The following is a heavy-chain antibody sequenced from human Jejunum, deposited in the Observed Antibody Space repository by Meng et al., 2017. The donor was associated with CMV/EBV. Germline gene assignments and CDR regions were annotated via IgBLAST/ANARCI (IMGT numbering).Heavy chain of an antibody. J-gene: IGHJ4*02. Sequence: SGFTVSTNYMSWVHQAPGKGLEWVSVIYRGGTTYYADSVKGRFTISRDNSKNTLYLQMNSLRADDTAVYYCAKVAMIRGVVFDFWGQGTLVTVSS. V-gene: IGHV3-53*01. CDR1: GFTVSTNY. D-gene: IGHD3-10*01. CDR3: AKVAMIRGVVFDF. CDR2: IYRGGTT.